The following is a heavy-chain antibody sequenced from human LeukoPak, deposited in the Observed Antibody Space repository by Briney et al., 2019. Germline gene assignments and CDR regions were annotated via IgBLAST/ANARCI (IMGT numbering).Heavy chain of an antibody. CDR1: GYTFTGYY. CDR3: ARPKGIAAADSFDP. Sequence: GVSVKVSCKASGYTFTGYYMHWVRQAPGQGLEWMGWINPNSGGTNYAQKFQGRVTMTRDTSISTAYMELSRLRSDDTAVYYCARPKGIAAADSFDPWGQGTLVTVSS. J-gene: IGHJ5*02. CDR2: INPNSGGT. D-gene: IGHD6-13*01. V-gene: IGHV1-2*02.